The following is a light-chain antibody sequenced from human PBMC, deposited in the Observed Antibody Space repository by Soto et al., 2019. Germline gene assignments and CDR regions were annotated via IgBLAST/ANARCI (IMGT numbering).Light chain of an antibody. CDR2: EVT. CDR3: SSYTSSTSYV. Sequence: QSALTQPASVSGSPGQSITISCTGTSSDLGGYNYVSWYQQHPGKAPKLMIYEVTNRPSGVSNRFSGSKSGNTASLIISGLQAEDEADYYCSSYTSSTSYVFGTGTKLTVL. CDR1: SSDLGGYNY. J-gene: IGLJ1*01. V-gene: IGLV2-14*01.